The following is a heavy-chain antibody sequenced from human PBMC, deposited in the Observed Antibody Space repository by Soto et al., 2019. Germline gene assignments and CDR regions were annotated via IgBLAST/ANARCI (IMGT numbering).Heavy chain of an antibody. CDR3: ARDTYYHILPWFDP. Sequence: EVQLVESGGGLVQPGGSLRLSCAASGFTFSSYSMNWVRQAPGKGLEWVSYISSSSSTIYYADSVKGRFTISRDNAKNSLYLQMNSLRAEDTAVYYCARDTYYHILPWFDPWGQGTLVTVSS. V-gene: IGHV3-48*01. CDR2: ISSSSSTI. J-gene: IGHJ5*02. D-gene: IGHD3-9*01. CDR1: GFTFSSYS.